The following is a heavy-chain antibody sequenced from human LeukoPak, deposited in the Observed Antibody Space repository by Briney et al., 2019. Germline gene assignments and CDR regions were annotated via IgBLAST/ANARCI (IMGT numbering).Heavy chain of an antibody. J-gene: IGHJ3*02. D-gene: IGHD2-2*01. V-gene: IGHV4-31*03. CDR1: GGSITSGGYY. CDR2: IYYSGST. CDR3: ARDCSSTSCYYAFDI. Sequence: SETLSLTCTVSGGSITSGGYYWSWIRQHPGKGLEWIGYIYYSGSTYYNPSLKSRVTISVDTSKNQFSLKLSSVTAADTAVYYCARDCSSTSCYYAFDIWGQGTMVTVSS.